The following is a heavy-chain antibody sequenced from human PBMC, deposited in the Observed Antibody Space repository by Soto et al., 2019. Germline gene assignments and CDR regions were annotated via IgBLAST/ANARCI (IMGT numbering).Heavy chain of an antibody. CDR3: ARGGEDIVVVVAATPTFYYYYGMDV. D-gene: IGHD2-15*01. CDR2: IYYSGST. J-gene: IGHJ6*02. Sequence: QVQLQESGPGLVKPSETLSLTCTVSGGSISSYYWSWIRQPPGKGLEWIGYIYYSGSTNYNPSLKSRVTISVDTSENQFSLKLSSVTAADTAVYYCARGGEDIVVVVAATPTFYYYYGMDVWGQGTTVTVSS. CDR1: GGSISSYY. V-gene: IGHV4-59*01.